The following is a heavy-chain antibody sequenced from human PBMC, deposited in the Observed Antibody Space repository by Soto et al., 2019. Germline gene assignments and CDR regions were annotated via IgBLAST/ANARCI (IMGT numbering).Heavy chain of an antibody. Sequence: GGSLRLSCATSGFTFSNSAMSWVRQAPGKGLEWVSFISFSGGNTYYADSVKGRFTISGDNSKNTLYLQMNSLRAEDTAAYYCAKSGGYNYGYQETDYWGQGTLVTVSS. CDR1: GFTFSNSA. CDR2: ISFSGGNT. J-gene: IGHJ4*02. V-gene: IGHV3-23*01. D-gene: IGHD5-18*01. CDR3: AKSGGYNYGYQETDY.